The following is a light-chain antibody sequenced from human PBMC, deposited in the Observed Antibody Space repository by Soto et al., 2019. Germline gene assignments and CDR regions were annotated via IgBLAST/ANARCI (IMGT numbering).Light chain of an antibody. V-gene: IGKV3-20*01. CDR2: GTS. CDR3: QYYGSSVT. CDR1: QSISNDH. Sequence: EIVVTQSQGTLSLSPLERASLXWKPSQSISNDHLAWYQQKPGQAPRLLIYGTSNRATGGIADRFSGSGSGTDFTLTISRLEPEDFAVYYCQYYGSSVTFAGGTKVDIK. J-gene: IGKJ4*01.